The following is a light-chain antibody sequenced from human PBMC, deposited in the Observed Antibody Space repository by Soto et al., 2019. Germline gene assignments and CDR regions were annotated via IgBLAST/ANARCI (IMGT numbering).Light chain of an antibody. Sequence: EIVLTQSPASLSLSAGERATFTCRASQSVSSSYLAWHQQKPGQAPKLLIYGASSRATGIPDRFSGSGSGTDFTLTISSLEPEDFAVYYCQQYGSSPMTFGQGTKVEIK. CDR1: QSVSSSY. V-gene: IGKV3-20*01. CDR2: GAS. CDR3: QQYGSSPMT. J-gene: IGKJ1*01.